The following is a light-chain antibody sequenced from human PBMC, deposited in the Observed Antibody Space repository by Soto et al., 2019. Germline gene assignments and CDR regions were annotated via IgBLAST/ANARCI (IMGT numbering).Light chain of an antibody. CDR2: DVS. CDR3: SSYTSSRWV. J-gene: IGLJ3*02. Sequence: QSALTQPASVSGSPGQSITISCTGTSSDVGGYNYVSWYQQHPGKAPKLMIYDVSNRPSGVSNRFSGSKSGNTASLTISGLQAEDEADYYGSSYTSSRWVFGGGTKLTVL. CDR1: SSDVGGYNY. V-gene: IGLV2-14*01.